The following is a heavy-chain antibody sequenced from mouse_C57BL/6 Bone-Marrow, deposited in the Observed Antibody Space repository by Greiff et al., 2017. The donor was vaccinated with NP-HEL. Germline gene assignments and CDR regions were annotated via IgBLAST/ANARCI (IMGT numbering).Heavy chain of an antibody. J-gene: IGHJ3*01. CDR3: ARHLYYYGSSYEFAY. Sequence: EVQVVESGGDLVKPGGSLKLSCAASGFTFSSYGMSWVRQTPDKRLEWVATISSGGSYTYYPDSVKGRFTISRDNAKNTLYLQMSSLKSEDTAMYYCARHLYYYGSSYEFAYWGQGTLVTVSA. V-gene: IGHV5-6*01. D-gene: IGHD1-1*01. CDR2: ISSGGSYT. CDR1: GFTFSSYG.